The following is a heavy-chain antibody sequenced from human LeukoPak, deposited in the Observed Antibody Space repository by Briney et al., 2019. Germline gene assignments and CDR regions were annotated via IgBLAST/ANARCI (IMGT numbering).Heavy chain of an antibody. CDR2: IHPNSGGT. V-gene: IGHV1-2*02. CDR1: GYTFTGYY. CDR3: ARDPYDSSSYYYSYFDY. J-gene: IGHJ4*02. Sequence: ASVKLSCKSSGYTFTGYYMHWVRQAPGQGLEWMGWIHPNSGGTKYAQKFKGRVTMTRDTSISTAYMELSRLRSDDTAVYYCARDPYDSSSYYYSYFDYWGQGTLVTVSS. D-gene: IGHD3-22*01.